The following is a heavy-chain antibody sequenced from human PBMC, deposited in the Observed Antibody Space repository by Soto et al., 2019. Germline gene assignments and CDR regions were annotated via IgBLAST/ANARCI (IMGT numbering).Heavy chain of an antibody. V-gene: IGHV4-30-4*01. CDR2: ISYSGKT. J-gene: IGHJ4*02. D-gene: IGHD3-10*01. CDR3: ARGSHNFDS. Sequence: PSETLSLTCNVSGGAISSDDDYWSWIRQRPGKGLEWIGYISYSGKTYYNPSLKSRITMSVDTSKRQLSLKLRSVTAADAAVFYCARGSHNFDSWGQGVQVTVSS. CDR1: GGAISSDDDY.